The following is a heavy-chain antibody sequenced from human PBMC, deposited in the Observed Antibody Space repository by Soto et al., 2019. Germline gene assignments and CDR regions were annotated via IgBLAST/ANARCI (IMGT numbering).Heavy chain of an antibody. CDR1: GGSISSYY. Sequence: QVQLQESGPGLVKPSETLSLTCTVSGGSISSYYLTWIRQPPGKGPEWIGYIYYNGRTNYNPFLKSRVTISLDTSKNQFSLNLSSVTAADTAVYYCARGAEWFGGRMDVWGQGTTVTVSS. J-gene: IGHJ6*02. CDR3: ARGAEWFGGRMDV. V-gene: IGHV4-59*01. D-gene: IGHD3-10*01. CDR2: IYYNGRT.